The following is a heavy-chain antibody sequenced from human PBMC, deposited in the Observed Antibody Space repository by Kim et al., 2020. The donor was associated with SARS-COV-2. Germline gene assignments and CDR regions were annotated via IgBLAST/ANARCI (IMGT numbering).Heavy chain of an antibody. J-gene: IGHJ4*02. CDR3: ARGSTH. Sequence: SETLSLTCAVYGVSFSGYYWSWIRQPPGKGLEWIGEINHSGSTNYNPSLKSRVTISVDTSKNQFSLKLSSVTAADTAVYYCARGSTHWGQGTLVTVSS. CDR1: GVSFSGYY. V-gene: IGHV4-34*01. CDR2: INHSGST.